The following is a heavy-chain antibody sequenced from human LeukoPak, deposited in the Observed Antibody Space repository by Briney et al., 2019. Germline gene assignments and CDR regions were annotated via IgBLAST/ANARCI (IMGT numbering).Heavy chain of an antibody. Sequence: SETLSLTCTVSGGSISSGGYYWSWIRQHPGTGLEWIGYIYYSGSTYYNPSLKSRVTTSVDTSKNQFSLKLSSVTAADTAVYYCARDLATNWFDPWGQGTLVTVSS. CDR1: GGSISSGGYY. CDR2: IYYSGST. CDR3: ARDLATNWFDP. J-gene: IGHJ5*02. V-gene: IGHV4-31*03. D-gene: IGHD5-12*01.